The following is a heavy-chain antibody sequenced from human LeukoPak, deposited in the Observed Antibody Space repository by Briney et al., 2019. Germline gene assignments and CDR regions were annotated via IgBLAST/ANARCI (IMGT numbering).Heavy chain of an antibody. V-gene: IGHV3-23*01. CDR1: GFTFDDYG. Sequence: GGSLRLSCAASGFTFDDYGMSWVRQAPGKGLEWVSAISGSGGSTYYADSVKGRFTISRDNSKNTLYLQMNSLRAEDTAVYYCAKGGINCFDPWGQGTLVTVSS. J-gene: IGHJ5*02. D-gene: IGHD6-13*01. CDR2: ISGSGGST. CDR3: AKGGINCFDP.